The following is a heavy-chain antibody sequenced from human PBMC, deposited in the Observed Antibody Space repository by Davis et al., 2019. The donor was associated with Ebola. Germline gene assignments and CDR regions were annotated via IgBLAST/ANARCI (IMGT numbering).Heavy chain of an antibody. Sequence: ASVKVSCKTSGYIFTSYGITWVRQAPGQGLEWMGWISAYNGNTNYAQNVQDRVTMTTDTSTSIAYMELRSLRSDDTAVYYCARDNGGSSPHYYYYYYGMDVWGQGTTVTVSS. V-gene: IGHV1-18*01. CDR1: GYIFTSYG. J-gene: IGHJ6*02. D-gene: IGHD6-6*01. CDR2: ISAYNGNT. CDR3: ARDNGGSSPHYYYYYYGMDV.